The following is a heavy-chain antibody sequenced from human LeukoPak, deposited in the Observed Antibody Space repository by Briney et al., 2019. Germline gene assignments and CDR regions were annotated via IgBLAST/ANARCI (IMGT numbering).Heavy chain of an antibody. J-gene: IGHJ4*02. CDR2: ISGSGGST. V-gene: IGHV3-23*01. CDR3: AKDWLVRGVIITWAHDFDY. Sequence: TGGSLRLSCAASGFTFSSYAFHWVRQAPGKGLEWVSAISGSGGSTYYADSVKGRFTISRDNSKNTLYLQMNSLRAEDTAVYYCAKDWLVRGVIITWAHDFDYWGQGTLVTVSS. CDR1: GFTFSSYA. D-gene: IGHD3-10*01.